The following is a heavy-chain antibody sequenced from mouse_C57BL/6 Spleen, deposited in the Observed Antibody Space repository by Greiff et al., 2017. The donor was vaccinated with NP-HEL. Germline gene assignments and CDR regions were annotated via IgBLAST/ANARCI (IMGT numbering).Heavy chain of an antibody. J-gene: IGHJ3*01. CDR3: TTFAYYSNYGFAY. D-gene: IGHD2-5*01. V-gene: IGHV14-1*01. CDR1: GFNIKDYY. CDR2: IDPEDGDT. Sequence: VQLKQSGAELVRPGASVKLSCTASGFNIKDYYMHWVKQRPEQGLEWIGRIDPEDGDTEYAPKFQGKATMTADTSSNTAYLQLSSLTSEDTAVYYCTTFAYYSNYGFAYWGQGTLVTVSA.